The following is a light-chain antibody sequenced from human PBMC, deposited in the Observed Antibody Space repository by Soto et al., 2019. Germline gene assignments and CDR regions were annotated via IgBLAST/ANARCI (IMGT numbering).Light chain of an antibody. J-gene: IGLJ1*01. V-gene: IGLV2-23*02. CDR3: CSYAGSSTLYV. CDR1: SSDVGSYNL. Sequence: QSVLTQPASLSVSPGQSITISCTGTSSDVGSYNLVSWYQQHPGKAPKLMIYEVSQRPSGVSNRFSGSKSGNTASLTISGLQAEDEADYYCCSYAGSSTLYVFGTGTKVTVL. CDR2: EVS.